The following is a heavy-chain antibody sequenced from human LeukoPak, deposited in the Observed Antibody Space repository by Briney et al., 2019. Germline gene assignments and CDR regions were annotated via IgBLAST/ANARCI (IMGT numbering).Heavy chain of an antibody. Sequence: ASVKVSCKASGYKFNIYGMNWVRQAPGQGLEWMGWISGFNGNTNYPQKLQGRVTMTTDTSTSTAYMELRSLRSDDTAVYYCARDPGIAAAGRIYWFDPWAREPWSPSPQ. J-gene: IGHJ5*02. V-gene: IGHV1-18*01. CDR3: ARDPGIAAAGRIYWFDP. D-gene: IGHD6-13*01. CDR1: GYKFNIYG. CDR2: ISGFNGNT.